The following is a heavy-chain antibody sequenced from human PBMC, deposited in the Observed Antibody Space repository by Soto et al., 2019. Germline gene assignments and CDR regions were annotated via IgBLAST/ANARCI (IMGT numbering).Heavy chain of an antibody. CDR3: AKTEARGWYPENYYMDV. V-gene: IGHV3-23*01. D-gene: IGHD6-19*01. CDR1: GFTFSSYA. J-gene: IGHJ6*03. Sequence: GGSLRLSCAASGFTFSSYAMSWVRQAPGKGLEWVSAISGSGGSTYYADSVKGRFTISRDNSKNTLYLQMNSLRAEDTAVYYCAKTEARGWYPENYYMDVWGKGTTVTVSS. CDR2: ISGSGGST.